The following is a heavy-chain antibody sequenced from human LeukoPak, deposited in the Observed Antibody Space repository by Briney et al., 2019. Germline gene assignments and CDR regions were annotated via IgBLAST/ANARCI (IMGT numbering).Heavy chain of an antibody. D-gene: IGHD2-2*01. CDR2: ISDSSSTI. CDR3: ARNSGYCSSTSCLR. Sequence: PGGSLRLSCAGSGFTFRSYNMNWVRQAPGKGLEWVSYISDSSSTIYYADSVKGRFTISRDNAKNSLYLQMNSLRAEDTAVYYCARNSGYCSSTSCLRWGQGTLVTVSS. J-gene: IGHJ4*02. V-gene: IGHV3-48*01. CDR1: GFTFRSYN.